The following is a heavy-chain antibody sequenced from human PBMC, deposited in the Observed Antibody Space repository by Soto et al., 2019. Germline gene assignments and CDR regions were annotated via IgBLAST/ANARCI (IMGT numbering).Heavy chain of an antibody. J-gene: IGHJ6*02. Sequence: ASVKVSCKASGGTFSSYAISWVRQAPGQGLERMGGIIPIFGTVNYAQKFQGRVTITADESTSTAYMELSSLRSEDKAVYYCARWIQFRYYGMDVWGQGTTVTVSS. V-gene: IGHV1-69*13. CDR1: GGTFSSYA. D-gene: IGHD5-18*01. CDR2: IIPIFGTV. CDR3: ARWIQFRYYGMDV.